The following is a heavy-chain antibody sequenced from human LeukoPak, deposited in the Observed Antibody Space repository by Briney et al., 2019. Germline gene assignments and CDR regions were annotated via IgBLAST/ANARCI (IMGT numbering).Heavy chain of an antibody. CDR3: ARQADKVEARHYFDY. CDR2: IYYSGST. J-gene: IGHJ4*02. CDR1: GGSISNSSYD. V-gene: IGHV4-39*01. Sequence: PSETLSLTCTVSGGSISNSSYDWRWIRQPPGKGLEWIGSIYYSGSTYYNPSLKSRVTISVDTSKNQFSLKLSSVTAADTAVYYCARQADKVEARHYFDYWGQGTLVTVSS. D-gene: IGHD3-9*01.